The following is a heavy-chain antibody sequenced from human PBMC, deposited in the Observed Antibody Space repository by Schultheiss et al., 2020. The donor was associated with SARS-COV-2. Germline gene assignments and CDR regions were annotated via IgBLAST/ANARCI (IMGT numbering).Heavy chain of an antibody. CDR1: GFTFSSYG. V-gene: IGHV3-33*08. Sequence: GESLKISCAASGFTFSSYGMHWVRQAPGKGLEWVAVIWYDGSNKYYADSVKGRFTISRDNTKNSLYLQMNSLRAEDTAVYYCARDRGGDLTFDYWGQGTLVTVSS. D-gene: IGHD2-15*01. CDR3: ARDRGGDLTFDY. CDR2: IWYDGSNK. J-gene: IGHJ4*02.